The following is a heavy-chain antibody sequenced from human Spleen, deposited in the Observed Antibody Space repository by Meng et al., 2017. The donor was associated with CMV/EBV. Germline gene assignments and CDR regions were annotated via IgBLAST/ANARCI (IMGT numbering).Heavy chain of an antibody. D-gene: IGHD3-3*01. V-gene: IGHV3-11*01. Sequence: TFSDYYMSWIRQAPGKGLDWVSYISSSGNTIYYADSVKGRFTISRDNAKNSLYLQMNSLRAEDTAVYYCASLNDFWSGYYMYSWFDPWGQGTLVTVSS. J-gene: IGHJ5*02. CDR1: TFSDYY. CDR2: ISSSGNTI. CDR3: ASLNDFWSGYYMYSWFDP.